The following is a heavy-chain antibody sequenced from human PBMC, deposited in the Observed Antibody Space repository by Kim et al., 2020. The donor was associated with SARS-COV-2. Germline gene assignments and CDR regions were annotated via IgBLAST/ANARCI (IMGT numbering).Heavy chain of an antibody. Sequence: SETLSLTCTVSGGSISSGGYYWSWIRQHPGKGLEWIGYIYYSGSTYYNPSLKSRVTISVDTSKNQFSLKLSSVTAADTAVYYCARERRDHYLPEYSSSSGPFDYWGQGTLVTVSS. CDR3: ARERRDHYLPEYSSSSGPFDY. CDR2: IYYSGST. J-gene: IGHJ4*02. CDR1: GGSISSGGYY. D-gene: IGHD6-6*01. V-gene: IGHV4-31*03.